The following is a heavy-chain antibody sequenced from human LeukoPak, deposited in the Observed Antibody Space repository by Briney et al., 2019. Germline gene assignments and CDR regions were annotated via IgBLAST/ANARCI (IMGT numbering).Heavy chain of an antibody. D-gene: IGHD3-3*01. CDR1: GGSISSYY. CDR2: IYYSGST. V-gene: IGHV4-59*01. CDR3: ARIRGVVIPLFDY. Sequence: SETLSLTCTVSGGSISSYYWSWIRQPPGKGLEWIGYIYYSGSTNYNPSLKSRVTISVDTSKDQFSLKLSSVTAADTAVYYCARIRGVVIPLFDYWGQGTLVTVSS. J-gene: IGHJ4*02.